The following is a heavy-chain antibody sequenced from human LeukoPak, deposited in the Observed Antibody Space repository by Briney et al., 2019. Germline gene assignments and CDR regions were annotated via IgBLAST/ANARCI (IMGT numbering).Heavy chain of an antibody. Sequence: SVTVSCKASGGTFSSYAISWVRQAPGQGLEWMGGIIPIFGTANYAQKFQGRVTITADESTSTAYMELGSLRSEDTAVYYCARAHLAVAGTLDYYYYYGMDVWGQGTTVTVSS. V-gene: IGHV1-69*13. CDR3: ARAHLAVAGTLDYYYYYGMDV. D-gene: IGHD6-19*01. J-gene: IGHJ6*02. CDR1: GGTFSSYA. CDR2: IIPIFGTA.